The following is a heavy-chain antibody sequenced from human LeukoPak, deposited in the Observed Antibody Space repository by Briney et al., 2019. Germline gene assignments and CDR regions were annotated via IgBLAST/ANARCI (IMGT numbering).Heavy chain of an antibody. CDR3: ARDQAYYDFWSGYRARNWFDP. Sequence: SETLSLTCTVSGGSISSSSYYWGWIRQPPGKGLEWIGSIYYSGSTYYNPSLKSRVTISVDTSKNQFSLKLSSVTAADTTVYYCARDQAYYDFWSGYRARNWFDPWGQGTLVTVSS. V-gene: IGHV4-39*07. D-gene: IGHD3-3*01. J-gene: IGHJ5*02. CDR1: GGSISSSSYY. CDR2: IYYSGST.